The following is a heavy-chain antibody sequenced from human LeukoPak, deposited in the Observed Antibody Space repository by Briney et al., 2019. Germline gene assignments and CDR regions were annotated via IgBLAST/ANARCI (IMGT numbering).Heavy chain of an antibody. CDR3: ARGNITMVRGVLDY. Sequence: ASVKVSCKASGYTFTSYDINWVRQATGQGLEWMGWINPNSGGTNYAQKFQGRVTMTRDTSISTAYMELSRLRSDDTAVYYCARGNITMVRGVLDYWGQGTLVTVSS. D-gene: IGHD3-10*01. CDR1: GYTFTSYD. J-gene: IGHJ4*02. CDR2: INPNSGGT. V-gene: IGHV1-2*02.